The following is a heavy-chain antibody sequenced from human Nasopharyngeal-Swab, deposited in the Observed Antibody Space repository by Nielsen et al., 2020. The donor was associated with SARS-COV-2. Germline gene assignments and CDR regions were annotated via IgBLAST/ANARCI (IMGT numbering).Heavy chain of an antibody. CDR1: GFTFDDYA. CDR2: ISWNSGSI. J-gene: IGHJ6*03. V-gene: IGHV3-9*01. CDR3: ARAGGDYYYYYYMDV. D-gene: IGHD4-17*01. Sequence: SLKISCAASGFTFDDYAMHWVRQAPGKGLEWVSGISWNSGSIGYADSVKGRFTISRDNAKNSLYLQMNSLRAGDTAVYYCARAGGDYYYYYYMDVWGKGTTVTVSS.